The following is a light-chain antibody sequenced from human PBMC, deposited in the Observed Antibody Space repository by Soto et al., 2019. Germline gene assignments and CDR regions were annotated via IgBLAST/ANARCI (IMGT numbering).Light chain of an antibody. CDR2: ELS. CDR3: RSYVTGNSLI. CDR1: SRDVGGHDY. Sequence: QSALTQPPSASGSPGQSVTISCTGTSRDVGGHDYVSWYQQHPGKAPKLMIYELSKRPSGVPDRFSGSKSGNTASLTVSGLQAEDEADYSCRSYVTGNSLIFGGGTKLTVL. V-gene: IGLV2-8*01. J-gene: IGLJ2*01.